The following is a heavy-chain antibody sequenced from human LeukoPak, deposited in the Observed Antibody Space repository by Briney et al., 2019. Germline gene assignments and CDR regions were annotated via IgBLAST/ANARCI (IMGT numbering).Heavy chain of an antibody. CDR2: IYTSGST. CDR1: GGSISSYY. D-gene: IGHD5-12*01. CDR3: ASEGGYAPYFDY. J-gene: IGHJ4*02. Sequence: SGTLSLTCTVSGGSISSYYWSWIRQPAGKGLEWIGRIYTSGSTNYNPSLKSRVTMSVDTSKNQFSLKLSSVTAADTAVYYCASEGGYAPYFDYWGQGTLVTVSS. V-gene: IGHV4-4*07.